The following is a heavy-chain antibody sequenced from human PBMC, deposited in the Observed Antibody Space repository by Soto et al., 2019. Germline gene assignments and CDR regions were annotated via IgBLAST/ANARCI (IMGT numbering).Heavy chain of an antibody. V-gene: IGHV3-23*01. CDR3: AKIESRFYYDSTGYYPFAY. D-gene: IGHD3-22*01. Sequence: EVQLLESGGGLVQPGGSLRLSCAASGFTFSNYAMTWVRQAPGKGLEWVSALSGSGVSTYYADSVMGRFTISRDNSKKTVYLKMNSLRAEDTAVYYCAKIESRFYYDSTGYYPFAYWGQGTLVTVSS. CDR1: GFTFSNYA. J-gene: IGHJ4*02. CDR2: LSGSGVST.